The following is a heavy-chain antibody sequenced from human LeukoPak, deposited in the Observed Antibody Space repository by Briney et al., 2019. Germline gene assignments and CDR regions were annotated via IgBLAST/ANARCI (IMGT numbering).Heavy chain of an antibody. CDR2: IYHSGST. D-gene: IGHD4-23*01. Sequence: SQTLSLTCTVSGGSISSGGYYWSWIRQPPGKGLEWIGYIYHSGSTYYNPSLNSRVTISVDTSKNQLSLKLSSVTAADTAVYYCARHQNYGGNSDLDYWGQGTLVTVSS. V-gene: IGHV4-30-2*01. CDR1: GGSISSGGYY. CDR3: ARHQNYGGNSDLDY. J-gene: IGHJ4*02.